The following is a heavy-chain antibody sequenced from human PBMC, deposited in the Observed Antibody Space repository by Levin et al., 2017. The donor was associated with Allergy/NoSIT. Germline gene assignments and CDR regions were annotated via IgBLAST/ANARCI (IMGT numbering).Heavy chain of an antibody. CDR1: GFTFSNYA. V-gene: IGHV3-30-3*01. CDR3: VREIAEEGT. Sequence: GESLRISCAASGFTFSNYAMHWVRQAPGKGLEWVGVISDDGSSEFYIDSVKGRFTISRDNSKNRLYLQMDSLRAEDTALYYCVREIAEEGTWGQGTLVIVSS. J-gene: IGHJ4*02. D-gene: IGHD1-1*01. CDR2: ISDDGSSE.